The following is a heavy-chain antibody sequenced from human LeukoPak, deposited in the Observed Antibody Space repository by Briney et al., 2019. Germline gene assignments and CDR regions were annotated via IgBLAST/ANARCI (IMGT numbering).Heavy chain of an antibody. J-gene: IGHJ4*02. CDR1: GFTFSSYG. V-gene: IGHV3-30*18. Sequence: PGGSLRLSCAASGFTFSSYGMHWVRQAPGKGLEWVAVISYDGSNKYYADSVKGRFTISRDNSKNTLYLQMNSLRAEDTAVYYCAKGEIAVVVPAALLRHWGQGTLVTVSS. D-gene: IGHD2-2*01. CDR2: ISYDGSNK. CDR3: AKGEIAVVVPAALLRH.